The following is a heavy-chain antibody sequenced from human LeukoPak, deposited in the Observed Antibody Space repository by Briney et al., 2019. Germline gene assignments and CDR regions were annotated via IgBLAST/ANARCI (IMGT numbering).Heavy chain of an antibody. CDR1: GFTFSSYG. Sequence: PGGSLRLSCAASGFTFSSYGMTWVRQAPGKGLEWVSTFGASGNTYYADSVKGRFTISRDNSKNTLYLQMNSLRAEDTAVYYCASSRWHAFDSWGQGILVTVSS. J-gene: IGHJ4*02. CDR3: ASSRWHAFDS. D-gene: IGHD6-13*01. CDR2: FGASGNT. V-gene: IGHV3-23*01.